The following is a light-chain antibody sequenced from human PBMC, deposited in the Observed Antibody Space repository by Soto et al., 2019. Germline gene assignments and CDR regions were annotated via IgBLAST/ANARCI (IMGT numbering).Light chain of an antibody. Sequence: DIHMTQAPSSLSASVGDRVTVTCQARQDIKHYLNWYQQKPGKAPNLLIYDTYVLETGVPSRFSGSKSGTDFTLTISSLQPEDFATYYCQQSYSTLRLTFGGGTKVDIK. CDR1: QDIKHY. CDR2: DTY. CDR3: QQSYSTLRLT. V-gene: IGKV1-39*01. J-gene: IGKJ4*01.